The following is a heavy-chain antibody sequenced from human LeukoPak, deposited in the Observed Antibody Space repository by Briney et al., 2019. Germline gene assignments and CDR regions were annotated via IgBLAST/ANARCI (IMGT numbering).Heavy chain of an antibody. D-gene: IGHD3-3*01. Sequence: GGSLRLSCAASGFTFSSYWMSWVRQAPGKGLEWVANIKQDGSEEYYVDSVKGRFTISRDNAKNSLYLQMNSLRAEDTAVYYCAKDDAITIFGVVMIFDYWGQGTLVTVSS. CDR2: IKQDGSEE. CDR1: GFTFSSYW. CDR3: AKDDAITIFGVVMIFDY. V-gene: IGHV3-7*03. J-gene: IGHJ4*02.